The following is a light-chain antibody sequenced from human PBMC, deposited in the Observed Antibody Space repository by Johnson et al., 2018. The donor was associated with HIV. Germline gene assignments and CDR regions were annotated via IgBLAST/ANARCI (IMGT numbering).Light chain of an antibody. CDR1: SYNIGDNF. Sequence: QSVLTQPPSVSAAPGQKVTISCSGSSYNIGDNFVSWYQHLPGTAPKLLVYDNSKRPSGIPDRFSGSKSGTSATLGITGLQTGDEADYYCATWDSSLSGGVFGTGTKVTVL. CDR3: ATWDSSLSGGV. J-gene: IGLJ1*01. V-gene: IGLV1-51*01. CDR2: DNS.